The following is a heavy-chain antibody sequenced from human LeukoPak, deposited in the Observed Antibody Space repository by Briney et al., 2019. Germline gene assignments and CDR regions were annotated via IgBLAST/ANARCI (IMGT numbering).Heavy chain of an antibody. CDR3: AMVTAIPNFDY. Sequence: ASVEVSCKASGYTFICYYMHWVRQAPGQGLEWMGWINPNSGGTNYAQKFQGRVTMTRDTSISTAYMELSRLRSDDTAVYYCAMVTAIPNFDYWGQGTRVTVSS. V-gene: IGHV1-2*02. J-gene: IGHJ4*02. D-gene: IGHD2-21*02. CDR1: GYTFICYY. CDR2: INPNSGGT.